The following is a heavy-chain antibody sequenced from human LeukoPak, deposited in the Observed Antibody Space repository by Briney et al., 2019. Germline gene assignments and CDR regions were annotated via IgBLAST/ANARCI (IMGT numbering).Heavy chain of an antibody. CDR3: ARGIAPVVPAAISGY. V-gene: IGHV3-30-3*01. J-gene: IGHJ4*02. D-gene: IGHD2-2*01. Sequence: GGSLRLSCAASGFTFSSYAMHWVRQAPGKGLEWVAVISYDGSNKYYADSVKGRFTISRDNSKNTLYLQMNSLRAEDTAVYYCARGIAPVVPAAISGYWGQGTLVTVSS. CDR1: GFTFSSYA. CDR2: ISYDGSNK.